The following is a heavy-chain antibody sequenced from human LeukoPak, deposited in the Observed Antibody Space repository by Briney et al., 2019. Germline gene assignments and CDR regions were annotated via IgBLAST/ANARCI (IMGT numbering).Heavy chain of an antibody. CDR2: ISWNSDSI. J-gene: IGHJ6*03. CDR1: GFTFDDYA. CDR3: AKDSGSYSGHYYYMDV. V-gene: IGHV3-9*01. D-gene: IGHD1-26*01. Sequence: GGSLRLSCAVSGFTFDDYAMHWVRHAPGEGLEWVSGISWNSDSIGYAHSVKGRFPISRDNAKNSPYLQMNSLRAEDTALYYCAKDSGSYSGHYYYMDVWGKGTTVTVSS.